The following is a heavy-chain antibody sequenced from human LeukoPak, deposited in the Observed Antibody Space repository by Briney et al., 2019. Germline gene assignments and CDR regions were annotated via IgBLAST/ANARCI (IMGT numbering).Heavy chain of an antibody. CDR1: GFTFSVYA. D-gene: IGHD2-2*01. CDR3: AKGRGVVLDAFNI. V-gene: IGHV3-23*01. J-gene: IGHJ3*02. CDR2: ISGSGGNI. Sequence: PGGSLRLSCAASGFTFSVYAMTWVRQAPGKGLEWVSSISGSGGNIYYADSVKGRFTLSRDNSKNKLYVQMNRLRAEDTAVYYCAKGRGVVLDAFNIWGQGTMVTVSS.